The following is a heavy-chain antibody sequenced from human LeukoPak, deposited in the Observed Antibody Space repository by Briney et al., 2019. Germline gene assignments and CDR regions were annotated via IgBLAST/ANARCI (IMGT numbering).Heavy chain of an antibody. CDR1: GLTFSSHA. Sequence: GGSLRLSCVASGLTFSSHAMTWVRQTPGKGLEWVSGITGSGGSTYHAESVKGRFTISRDNSKNTLYLQMNNLRAEDTAAYYCASRPPSETYFAVFDYWGQGTLVTVSS. CDR2: ITGSGGST. V-gene: IGHV3-23*01. D-gene: IGHD1-26*01. J-gene: IGHJ4*02. CDR3: ASRPPSETYFAVFDY.